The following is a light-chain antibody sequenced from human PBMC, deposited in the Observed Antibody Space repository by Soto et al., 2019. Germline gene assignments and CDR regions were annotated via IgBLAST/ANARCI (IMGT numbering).Light chain of an antibody. Sequence: QSALTQPASVSGSPGQSITISCTGTSSDVGGYNHVSWYQQHPGKAPKLMIYDVSNRPSGASNRFSGSKSGNTASLTISGLQAEDEDDYYCSSYTSSSPPHVVFGGGTQLTVL. V-gene: IGLV2-14*01. CDR1: SSDVGGYNH. CDR2: DVS. CDR3: SSYTSSSPPHVV. J-gene: IGLJ2*01.